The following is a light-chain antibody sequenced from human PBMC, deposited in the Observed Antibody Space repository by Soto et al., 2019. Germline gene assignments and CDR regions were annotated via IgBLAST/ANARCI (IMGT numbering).Light chain of an antibody. J-gene: IGKJ5*01. Sequence: IHLALAPSSLSKSVEDRVTITCRASQDIRNPLAWYQQKPGKDHKLLIYLASTLQSGVPSRFRGSGSGTDFTLTICSLQPEDFATYYCQQVDSYPITFGQGTRLEIK. CDR1: QDIRNP. CDR3: QQVDSYPIT. V-gene: IGKV1-9*01. CDR2: LAS.